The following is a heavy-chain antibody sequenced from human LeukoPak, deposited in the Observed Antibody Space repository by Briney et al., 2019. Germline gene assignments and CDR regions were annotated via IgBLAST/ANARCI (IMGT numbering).Heavy chain of an antibody. D-gene: IGHD3-16*02. Sequence: KPGGSLRLSCAASGFTFSNYAMSWVRQAPGKGLEWVSSISSSSSYIYYADSVKGRFTISRDNAKNSLYLQMNSLRAEDTAVYYCARVDSAFGGVIVIPFDYWGQGTLVTVSS. CDR3: ARVDSAFGGVIVIPFDY. CDR1: GFTFSNYA. J-gene: IGHJ4*02. V-gene: IGHV3-21*01. CDR2: ISSSSSYI.